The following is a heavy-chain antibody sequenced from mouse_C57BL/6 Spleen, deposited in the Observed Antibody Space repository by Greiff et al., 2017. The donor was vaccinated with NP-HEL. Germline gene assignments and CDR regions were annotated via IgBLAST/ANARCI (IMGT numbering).Heavy chain of an antibody. CDR3: ARLGNYFDY. D-gene: IGHD1-1*02. V-gene: IGHV5-17*01. CDR1: GFTFCDYG. CDR2: ISSGSSTI. J-gene: IGHJ2*01. Sequence: DVKLVESGGGLVKPGGSLKLSCAASGFTFCDYGMHWVRQAPEKGLEWVAYISSGSSTIYYADTVKGRFTISRDNAKNTLFLQMTSLRSEDTAMYYCARLGNYFDYWGQGTTLTVSS.